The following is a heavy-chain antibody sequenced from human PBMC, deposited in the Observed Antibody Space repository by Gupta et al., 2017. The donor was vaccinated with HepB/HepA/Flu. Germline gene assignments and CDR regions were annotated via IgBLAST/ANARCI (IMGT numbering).Heavy chain of an antibody. V-gene: IGHV3-23*01. J-gene: IGHJ4*02. D-gene: IGHD2-8*02. CDR3: VKDYHGTDSMFDY. CDR2: ITDNGEDT. Sequence: VRQAPGKGLEWVSGITDNGEDTYYADSVKGRFTISRDNSNNIVYLQMHSLRAEDTARYFCVKDYHGTDSMFDYWGQGTLVIVSS.